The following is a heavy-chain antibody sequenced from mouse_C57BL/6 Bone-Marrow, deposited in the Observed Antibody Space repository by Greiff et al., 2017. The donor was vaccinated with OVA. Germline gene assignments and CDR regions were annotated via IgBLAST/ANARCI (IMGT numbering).Heavy chain of an antibody. CDR3: SSSGTTVVSYFDY. CDR1: GYTFTDYN. V-gene: IGHV1-22*01. CDR2: INPNNGGT. J-gene: IGHJ2*01. Sequence: EVQLQQSGPELVKPGASVKMSCKASGYTFTDYNMHWVKQSHGKSLEWIGYINPNNGGTSYNQKFKGKATLTVNKSSSTAYMELRSLTSEDSAVYYCSSSGTTVVSYFDYWGQGTTLTVSS. D-gene: IGHD1-1*01.